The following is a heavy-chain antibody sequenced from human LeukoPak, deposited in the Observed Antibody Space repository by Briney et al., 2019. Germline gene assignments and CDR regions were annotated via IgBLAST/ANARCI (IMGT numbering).Heavy chain of an antibody. CDR3: ARDEGDY. J-gene: IGHJ4*02. CDR1: GYTFANFG. CDR2: ISAYNVNT. Sequence: GASVKVSCKASGYTFANFGINWVRQAPGQGLEWMGWISAYNVNTNYTQKFQGRVTLTTDTSTGTAYMELRSLRSDDTAVYYCARDEGDYWGQGTLVTVSS. V-gene: IGHV1-18*01.